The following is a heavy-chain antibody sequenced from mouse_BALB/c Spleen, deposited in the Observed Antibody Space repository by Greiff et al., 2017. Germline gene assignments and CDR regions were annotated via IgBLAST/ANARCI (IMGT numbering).Heavy chain of an antibody. J-gene: IGHJ4*01. Sequence: EVQLQQSGAELVRPGALVKLSCKASGCNSKEDYRHWVKQRPEQGREWIGWIDPENGNTIYDPKFQGKASITADTSSNTAYLQLSSLTSEDTAVYYCAREAMDYWGQGTSVTVSS. CDR2: IDPENGNT. CDR1: GCNSKEDY. V-gene: IGHV14-1*02. CDR3: AREAMDY.